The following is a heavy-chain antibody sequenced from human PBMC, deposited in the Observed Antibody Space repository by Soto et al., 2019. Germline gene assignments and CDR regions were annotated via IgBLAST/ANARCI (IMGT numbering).Heavy chain of an antibody. J-gene: IGHJ6*02. V-gene: IGHV1-18*04. D-gene: IGHD2-21*01. CDR1: GYTFSGYS. CDR3: ARDVFCGGAPACPDMDV. Sequence: ASAKVSCKASGYTFSGYSITWVRQAPGQGLEWMGRISGYNGNTNYARTLRGRLTLTTDTSTSTAYMELRSLTSDDTAVYYCARDVFCGGAPACPDMDVSGQGTTVTVSS. CDR2: ISGYNGNT.